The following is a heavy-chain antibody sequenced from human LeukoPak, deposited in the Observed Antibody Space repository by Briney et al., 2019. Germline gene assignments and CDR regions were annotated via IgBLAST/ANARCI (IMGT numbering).Heavy chain of an antibody. CDR1: GFTFSSYP. CDR3: ARECGRHYDDRAFDI. V-gene: IGHV3-23*01. J-gene: IGHJ3*02. Sequence: GGSLRLSCAASGFTFSSYPMTWVRQSPERGLEWVSAISGTGDHTSYADSLKGRFTISRDNSHNTLYLQMSSLTAEDTAVYYCARECGRHYDDRAFDIGGRGTKVTVSS. CDR2: ISGTGDHT. D-gene: IGHD3-22*01.